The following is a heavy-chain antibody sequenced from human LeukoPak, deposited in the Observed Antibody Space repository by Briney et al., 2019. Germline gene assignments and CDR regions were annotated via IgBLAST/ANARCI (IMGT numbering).Heavy chain of an antibody. V-gene: IGHV4-34*01. J-gene: IGHJ4*02. D-gene: IGHD5-18*01. CDR1: GGSFSGYY. CDR2: INHSGST. CDR3: ASQKSVDTFDY. Sequence: SETLSLTCAVYGGSFSGYYWSWIRQPPGKGLEWIGEINHSGSTNYNPSLKSRVTISVDTSKNQFSLKLSSVTAADTAVYYCASQKSVDTFDYWGQGTLVTVSS.